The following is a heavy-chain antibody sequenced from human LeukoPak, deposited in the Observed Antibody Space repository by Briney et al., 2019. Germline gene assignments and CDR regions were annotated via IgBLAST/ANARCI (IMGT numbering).Heavy chain of an antibody. V-gene: IGHV3-7*01. Sequence: GGSLRLSCAVSGFTFSSYWMSWVRQAPGKGLEWVANIKQDGSGKYYVDSVKGRFTISRDNAKNSLYLQMNSLRAEDTAVYYCARDAPSIAARPGDYWGQGTLVTVSS. CDR2: IKQDGSGK. CDR1: GFTFSSYW. J-gene: IGHJ4*02. D-gene: IGHD6-6*01. CDR3: ARDAPSIAARPGDY.